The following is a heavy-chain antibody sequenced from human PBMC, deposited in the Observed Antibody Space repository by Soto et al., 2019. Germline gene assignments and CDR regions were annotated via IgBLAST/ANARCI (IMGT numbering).Heavy chain of an antibody. CDR1: GYTFTSYG. CDR3: ASVSPSGLVVVTAFRYYFDY. V-gene: IGHV1-18*01. D-gene: IGHD2-21*02. Sequence: QVQLVQSGAEVKKPGASVKVSCKASGYTFTSYGISWVRQAPGQGLEWMGWISAYNGNTNYAQKLQGRVTMTTNTSTSTAYMELRSLRSDDTAAYYCASVSPSGLVVVTAFRYYFDYWGQGTLVTVSS. J-gene: IGHJ4*02. CDR2: ISAYNGNT.